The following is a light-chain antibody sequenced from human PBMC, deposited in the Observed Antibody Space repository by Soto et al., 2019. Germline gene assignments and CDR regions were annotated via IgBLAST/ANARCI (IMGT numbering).Light chain of an antibody. Sequence: QSALTQPRSVSGSPGQSVTISCTGTSSDVGGYNYVSWYQQHPGKAPKLVIYDVSKLPSGVPDCFSGSKSGNTASLTISGRQAVEEADYCCCSSAGTCPSVFGGGTKLTVL. J-gene: IGLJ3*02. CDR1: SSDVGGYNY. CDR3: CSSAGTCPSV. CDR2: DVS. V-gene: IGLV2-11*01.